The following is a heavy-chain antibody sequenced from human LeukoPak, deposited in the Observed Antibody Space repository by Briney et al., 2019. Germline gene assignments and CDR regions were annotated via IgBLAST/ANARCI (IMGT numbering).Heavy chain of an antibody. V-gene: IGHV4-59*12. CDR1: GGSISSYY. CDR3: ARLTTVTPY. J-gene: IGHJ4*02. D-gene: IGHD4-17*01. Sequence: SETLSLTCTVSGGSISSYYWSWIRQPPGKGLEWIGYIYYSGSTNYNPSLKSRVTISVDTSKNQFSLKLSSVTAADTAVYYCARLTTVTPYWGQGTLVTVSS. CDR2: IYYSGST.